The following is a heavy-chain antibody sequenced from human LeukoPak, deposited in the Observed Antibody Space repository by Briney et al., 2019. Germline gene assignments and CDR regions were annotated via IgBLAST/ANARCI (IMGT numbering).Heavy chain of an antibody. Sequence: GGSLRLSYTASGFTFGDYAMSWVRQAPGKGLEWVGFIRSKAYGGTTEYAASVKGRFTISRDDSKSIAYLQMNSLNTEDTAVYYCTRKHDYGDYDESDFDYWGQGTLVTVSS. V-gene: IGHV3-49*04. CDR2: IRSKAYGGTT. D-gene: IGHD4-17*01. CDR3: TRKHDYGDYDESDFDY. CDR1: GFTFGDYA. J-gene: IGHJ4*02.